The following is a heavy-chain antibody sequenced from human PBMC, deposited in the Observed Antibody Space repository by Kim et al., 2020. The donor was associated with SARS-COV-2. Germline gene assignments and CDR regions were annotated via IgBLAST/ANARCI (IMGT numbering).Heavy chain of an antibody. Sequence: GGSLRPSCTASGFTFGDYAMSWVRQAPGKGLEWVSFIRTKPYGGTTDYAASVKGRFIISRDDSKSIAYLQMNSLKTEDTAVYYCTRRRESAYYYHGMDVWGQGTTVTVSS. J-gene: IGHJ6*02. CDR3: TRRRESAYYYHGMDV. CDR2: IRTKPYGGTT. D-gene: IGHD1-26*01. V-gene: IGHV3-49*04. CDR1: GFTFGDYA.